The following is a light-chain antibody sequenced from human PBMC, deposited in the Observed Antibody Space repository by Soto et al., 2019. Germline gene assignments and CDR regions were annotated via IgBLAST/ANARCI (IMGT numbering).Light chain of an antibody. Sequence: QSALTQPVSVSGSPGQFITISCTGTSSDVGGYNYVSWYQQHPGKVPKLLIYDVSNRPSGVSDRFSGSKSGNTASLAISGLQAEDEADYYCSSYTSRNTLIFGGGTKVTVL. CDR1: SSDVGGYNY. J-gene: IGLJ2*01. CDR3: SSYTSRNTLI. V-gene: IGLV2-14*01. CDR2: DVS.